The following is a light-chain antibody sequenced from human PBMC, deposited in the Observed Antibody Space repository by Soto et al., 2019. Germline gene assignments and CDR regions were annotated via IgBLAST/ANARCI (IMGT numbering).Light chain of an antibody. CDR2: DVS. Sequence: QSVLTQPASVSGSPGQSITISCTGTSSDVGGYNYVSWHQQHPGKAPKLMIYDVSNRPSGVSNRFSGSKSGNTASLTISGLQTEDEADYYCSSYTSSSTRVFGTGTKLTVL. V-gene: IGLV2-14*03. CDR3: SSYTSSSTRV. CDR1: SSDVGGYNY. J-gene: IGLJ1*01.